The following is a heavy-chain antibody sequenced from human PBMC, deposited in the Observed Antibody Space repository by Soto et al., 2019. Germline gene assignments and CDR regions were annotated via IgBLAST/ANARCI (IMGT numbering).Heavy chain of an antibody. CDR2: IIPILGIA. V-gene: IGHV1-69*02. D-gene: IGHD2-15*01. CDR1: GGTFSSYT. J-gene: IGHJ2*01. Sequence: QVQLVQSGAEVKKPGSSVKVSCKASGGTFSSYTISWVRQAPGQGLEWMGRIIPILGIANYAQKFQGRVTITADKSTSTAYMELSSLRSEDTAVYYCARGDCSGGSCYPACYFDLWGRGTLVTVSS. CDR3: ARGDCSGGSCYPACYFDL.